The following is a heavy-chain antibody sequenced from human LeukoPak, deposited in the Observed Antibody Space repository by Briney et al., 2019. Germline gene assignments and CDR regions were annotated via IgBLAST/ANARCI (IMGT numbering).Heavy chain of an antibody. D-gene: IGHD3-22*01. CDR3: AKDTYYDSSGYPDY. CDR2: RKQDGNEK. CDR1: GFTFSRYW. J-gene: IGHJ4*02. V-gene: IGHV3-7*03. Sequence: GGSLRLSCVASGFTFSRYWMSWVRHAPGEGPEWVANRKQDGNEKYYVDSVKGRFIISRDNAKNSLYLQMNSLRAEDTAVYYCAKDTYYDSSGYPDYWGKGTLVTVSS.